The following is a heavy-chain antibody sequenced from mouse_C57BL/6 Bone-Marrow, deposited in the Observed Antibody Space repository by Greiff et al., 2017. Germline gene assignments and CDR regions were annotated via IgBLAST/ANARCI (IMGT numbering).Heavy chain of an antibody. V-gene: IGHV1-81*01. J-gene: IGHJ2*01. CDR3: ARCYYDRSHY. CDR1: GYTFTSYG. CDR2: FYPRSGNP. Sequence: VKLQQSGAELARPGASVKLSCKASGYTFTSYGISWVKQRTGQGLEWIGEFYPRSGNPYYNEKFKGKATLTADKSSSTAYMGLRRLTYEDVEVCFSARCYYDRSHYWGQGTTLTVSS. D-gene: IGHD1-1*01.